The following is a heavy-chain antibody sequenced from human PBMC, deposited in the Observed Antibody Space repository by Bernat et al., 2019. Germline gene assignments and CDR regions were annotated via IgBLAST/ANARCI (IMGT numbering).Heavy chain of an antibody. Sequence: QVQLVESGGGVVQPGRSLRLSCAASGFTFSSYAMHWVRQAPGKGLEWVAVISYDGSNKYYADSVKGRFTISRDNSKNTLYLQMNSLRAEDTAVYYCARVGIVVVPAAPRLDWFDPWGQGTLVTVSS. D-gene: IGHD2-2*03. CDR1: GFTFSSYA. J-gene: IGHJ5*02. V-gene: IGHV3-30-3*01. CDR2: ISYDGSNK. CDR3: ARVGIVVVPAAPRLDWFDP.